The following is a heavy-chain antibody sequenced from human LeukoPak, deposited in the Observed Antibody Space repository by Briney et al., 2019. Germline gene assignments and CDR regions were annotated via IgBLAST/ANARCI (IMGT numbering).Heavy chain of an antibody. D-gene: IGHD3-10*01. J-gene: IGHJ4*02. CDR1: GYTFTSYY. V-gene: IGHV1-46*01. CDR3: ARGGFVTMVRGVQSTGYFDY. Sequence: SVKVSCKASGYTFTSYYMHWVRQAPGQGLEWMGIINPSGGSTSYAQKFQGRVTMTRGTSTSTVYMELSSLRSEDTAVYYCARGGFVTMVRGVQSTGYFDYWGQGTLVTVSS. CDR2: INPSGGST.